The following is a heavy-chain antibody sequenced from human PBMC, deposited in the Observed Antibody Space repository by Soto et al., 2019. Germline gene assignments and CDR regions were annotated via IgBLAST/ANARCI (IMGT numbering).Heavy chain of an antibody. Sequence: QVQLQESGPGLVKPSETLSLTCTVSGGSVSSGSYYWSWIRQPPGKGLQWIGYIHYSGSTNYDPSFQSRVTTSADTSKNQFSLKVSSVTAADTAVYSCARDDNSNVRYWGQGTLVTVSS. CDR3: ARDDNSNVRY. D-gene: IGHD4-4*01. J-gene: IGHJ4*02. CDR1: GGSVSSGSYY. CDR2: IHYSGST. V-gene: IGHV4-61*01.